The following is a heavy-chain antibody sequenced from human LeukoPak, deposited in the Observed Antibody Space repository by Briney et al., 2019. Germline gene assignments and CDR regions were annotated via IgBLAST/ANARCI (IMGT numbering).Heavy chain of an antibody. J-gene: IGHJ4*02. CDR3: ARAPGIVGTTPFGNY. CDR2: IYYSGST. D-gene: IGHD1-26*01. V-gene: IGHV4-61*03. Sequence: SSETLSLTCSVFGGSVSSGSYYWSWIRQSPGKGLEWIGCIYYSGSTNYNPSLRGRVAMSIGTSKNHFSLRLISVTAADTAIYYCARAPGIVGTTPFGNYWGRGTLVTVSS. CDR1: GGSVSSGSYY.